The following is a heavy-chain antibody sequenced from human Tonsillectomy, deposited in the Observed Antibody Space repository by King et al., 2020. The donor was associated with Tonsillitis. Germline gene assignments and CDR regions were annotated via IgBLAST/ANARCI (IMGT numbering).Heavy chain of an antibody. CDR3: ARCSSGWYNWFDP. J-gene: IGHJ5*02. CDR1: GYTFTGYY. CDR2: INPNSGGT. Sequence: VQLVESGAEVKKPGASVKVSCKASGYTFTGYYMHWVRQAPGQGLEWMGWINPNSGGTNYAQKFQGRVTMTRDQSITTAYMELSSLRSDDTAVYYCARCSSGWYNWFDPWGQGTLVTVSS. V-gene: IGHV1-2*02. D-gene: IGHD6-19*01.